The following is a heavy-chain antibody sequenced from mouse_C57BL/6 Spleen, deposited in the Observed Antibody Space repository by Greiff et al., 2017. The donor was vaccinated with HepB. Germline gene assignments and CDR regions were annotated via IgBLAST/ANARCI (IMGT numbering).Heavy chain of an antibody. CDR3: SKWVDYDRGFAY. D-gene: IGHD2-4*01. CDR1: GFSLTSYG. V-gene: IGHV2-5*01. Sequence: VQLQQSGPGLVQPSQSLSITCTVSGFSLTSYGVHWVSQSPGKGLEWLGVIWSGGSTDYNAAYMYRLSITKDNSKSQVFLKMNSLQADDTAIYYCSKWVDYDRGFAYWGQGTLVTVSA. CDR2: IWSGGST. J-gene: IGHJ3*01.